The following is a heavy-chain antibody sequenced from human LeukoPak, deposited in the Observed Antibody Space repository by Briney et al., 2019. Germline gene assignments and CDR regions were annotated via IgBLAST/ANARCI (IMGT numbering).Heavy chain of an antibody. D-gene: IGHD3-10*01. V-gene: IGHV3-23*01. J-gene: IGHJ6*04. CDR3: AKASAGSGRALYYYGMDV. Sequence: GGSLRLSCAASGFPFSSYAMTWVRQAPGKGLGWGSAISGSGGSTYYADSVRGRFTISRDNSKNTLYLQMNSLRAEDTAVYYCAKASAGSGRALYYYGMDVWGKGTTVTVSS. CDR2: ISGSGGST. CDR1: GFPFSSYA.